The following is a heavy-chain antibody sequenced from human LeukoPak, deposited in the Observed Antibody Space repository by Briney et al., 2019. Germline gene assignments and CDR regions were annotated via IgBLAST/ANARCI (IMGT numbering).Heavy chain of an antibody. CDR1: GGSFSGYY. CDR3: ARQEYDKAY. D-gene: IGHD3-22*01. CDR2: INHSGST. Sequence: SETLSLTCAVYGGSFSGYYWSWIRQPPGKGREWIGEINHSGSTNYNPSLKSRVTISVDTSKNQFSLKLSSVTAADTAVYYCARQEYDKAYWGQGTLVTVSS. J-gene: IGHJ4*02. V-gene: IGHV4-34*01.